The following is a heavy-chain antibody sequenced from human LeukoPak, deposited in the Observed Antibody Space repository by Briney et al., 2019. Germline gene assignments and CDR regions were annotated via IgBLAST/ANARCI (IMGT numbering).Heavy chain of an antibody. J-gene: IGHJ4*02. CDR1: GFTFSSYG. CDR2: ISYDGSNK. CDR3: AKHRYDFWSGYIDY. V-gene: IGHV3-30*18. Sequence: GGSLRLSCAASGFTFSSYGMHWVRQAPGKGLEWVAVISYDGSNKYYADSVKGRFTISRDNSKNTLYLQMNSLRAEDTAVYYCAKHRYDFWSGYIDYWGQGTLVTVSS. D-gene: IGHD3-3*01.